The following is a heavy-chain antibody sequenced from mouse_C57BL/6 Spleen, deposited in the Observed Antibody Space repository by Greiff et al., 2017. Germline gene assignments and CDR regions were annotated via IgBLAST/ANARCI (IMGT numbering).Heavy chain of an antibody. CDR2: IYPGDGDT. CDR3: SRVNSNYRSCDY. J-gene: IGHJ2*01. D-gene: IGHD2-5*01. V-gene: IGHV1-82*01. Sequence: VQLQQSGPELVKPGASVKISCKASGYAFSSSWMNWVKQRPGKGLEWIGRIYPGDGDTNYNGKFKGKATLTADKSSSTAYMQLSSLTSEDSAVYFCSRVNSNYRSCDYWGQGTTLTVSS. CDR1: GYAFSSSW.